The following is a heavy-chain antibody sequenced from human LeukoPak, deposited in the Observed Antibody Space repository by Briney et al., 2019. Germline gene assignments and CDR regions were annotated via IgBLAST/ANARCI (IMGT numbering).Heavy chain of an antibody. CDR3: ARVSDYYYGMDV. J-gene: IGHJ6*02. Sequence: SSETLSLTCAVYGGSFSGYYWSWIRQPPGKGLEWIGEINHSGSTNYNPSLKSRVTISVDTSKNQFSLKLSSVTAADTAVYYCARVSDYYYGMDVWGQGTTVTVSS. V-gene: IGHV4-34*01. CDR1: GGSFSGYY. CDR2: INHSGST.